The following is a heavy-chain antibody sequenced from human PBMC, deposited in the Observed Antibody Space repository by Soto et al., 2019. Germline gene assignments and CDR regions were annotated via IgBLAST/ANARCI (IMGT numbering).Heavy chain of an antibody. Sequence: SERLCLTCTVCGGCISSGDYYWSWIRHPPGKGLEWIGYIYYSGRTCYNPSLKSRVTISVDTSKNQFSLKLSSVTAADTAVYYRAGELYDFWSGHQTKGYFECWGKEILVIVSS. D-gene: IGHD3-3*01. CDR2: IYYSGRT. V-gene: IGHV4-31*03. CDR1: GGCISSGDYY. J-gene: IGHJ4*01. CDR3: AGELYDFWSGHQTKGYFEC.